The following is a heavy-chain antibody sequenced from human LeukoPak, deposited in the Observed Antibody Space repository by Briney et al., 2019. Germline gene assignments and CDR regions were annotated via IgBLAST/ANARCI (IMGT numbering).Heavy chain of an antibody. J-gene: IGHJ3*02. V-gene: IGHV3-30*02. Sequence: PGGSLRLSCAASGFTFSSYAMSWVRQAPGKGLEWVAFIRYDGSNKYYADSVKGRFTISRDNSKNTLYLQMNSLRAEDTAVYYCAKGPWDIFDAFDIWGQGTMVTVSS. CDR1: GFTFSSYA. CDR3: AKGPWDIFDAFDI. CDR2: IRYDGSNK. D-gene: IGHD3-3*02.